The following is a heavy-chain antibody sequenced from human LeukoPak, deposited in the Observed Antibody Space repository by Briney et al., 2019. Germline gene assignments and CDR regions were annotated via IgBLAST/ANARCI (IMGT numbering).Heavy chain of an antibody. CDR1: GGSINSHH. Sequence: PSETLSLTCTVSGGSINSHHWSWVRQPPGKGLEWIGYISDSGSTNYNPSLRSRVTISVDTSKNQFSLKLSSVTTADPAVYYCARAEGVGRAAKWSWFDPWGQGTLVIVSS. CDR2: ISDSGST. CDR3: ARAEGVGRAAKWSWFDP. J-gene: IGHJ5*02. V-gene: IGHV4-59*11. D-gene: IGHD2-15*01.